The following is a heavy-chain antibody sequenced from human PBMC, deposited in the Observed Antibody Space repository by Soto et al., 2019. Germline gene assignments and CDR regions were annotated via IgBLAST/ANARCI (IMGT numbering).Heavy chain of an antibody. J-gene: IGHJ4*02. Sequence: EVQMLESGGGLVQPGGSLRLSCAASGFTFSTYGMNWVRQVPGKGLEWVSSISGSGDSTNYADSVKGRFTISRDNSKNTLYLQMSSLRVEDTAVYYCAKGDRIAAAGSIDYWGQGTLVTVSS. D-gene: IGHD6-13*01. CDR3: AKGDRIAAAGSIDY. CDR2: ISGSGDST. CDR1: GFTFSTYG. V-gene: IGHV3-23*01.